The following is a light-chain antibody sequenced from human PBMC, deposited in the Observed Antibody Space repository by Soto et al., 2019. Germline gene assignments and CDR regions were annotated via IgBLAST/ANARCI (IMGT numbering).Light chain of an antibody. CDR1: KNDIGVYDF. CDR3: SSKRSSDTLYV. J-gene: IGLJ1*01. Sequence: QSVLTQPPSASGSPGQSVTISCTGTKNDIGVYDFVSWYQQHPGKAPKLIIYEVTYRPSGVSARFSGSKSGNTASLTVSGLQAEDEADYYCSSKRSSDTLYVFGTGTKVTVL. CDR2: EVT. V-gene: IGLV2-14*01.